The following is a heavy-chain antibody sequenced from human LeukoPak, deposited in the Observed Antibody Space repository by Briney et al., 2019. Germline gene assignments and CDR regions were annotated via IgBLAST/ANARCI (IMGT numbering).Heavy chain of an antibody. Sequence: GGSLRLSCAASGFTFSTYSMNWVRQTPGKGLEWISSISSSSSHIYYADSVKGRFTISRDNAKNSLYLQMNSLRAEDTAVYYCARLVGYYDSVGCWGQGTLVTVSS. V-gene: IGHV3-21*01. CDR2: ISSSSSHI. CDR3: ARLVGYYDSVGC. CDR1: GFTFSTYS. J-gene: IGHJ4*02. D-gene: IGHD3-22*01.